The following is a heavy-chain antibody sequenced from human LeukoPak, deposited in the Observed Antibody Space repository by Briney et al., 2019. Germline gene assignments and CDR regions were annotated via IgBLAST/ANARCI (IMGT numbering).Heavy chain of an antibody. V-gene: IGHV1-18*04. J-gene: IGHJ4*02. Sequence: ASVKVSCKASGYTFTGYYMHWVRQAPGQGLEWMGWISAYNGNTNYAQKLQGRVTLTTDTSTSTAYMELRSLRSDDTAVYYCARGYVDTAMSLNFDYWGQGTLVTVSS. CDR2: ISAYNGNT. CDR3: ARGYVDTAMSLNFDY. D-gene: IGHD5-18*01. CDR1: GYTFTGYY.